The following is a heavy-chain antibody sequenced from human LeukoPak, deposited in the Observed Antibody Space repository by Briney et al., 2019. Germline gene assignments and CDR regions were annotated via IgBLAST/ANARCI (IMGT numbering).Heavy chain of an antibody. CDR2: ISSSGSTI. CDR3: ARGDSGSYYFDY. CDR1: GFTFSSYA. D-gene: IGHD1-26*01. V-gene: IGHV3-48*03. J-gene: IGHJ4*02. Sequence: GGSLRLSCAASGFTFSSYAMNWVRQAPGKGLEWVSYISSSGSTIYYADSVKGRFTISRDNAKNSLYLQMNSLRAEDTAVYYCARGDSGSYYFDYWGQGTLVTVSS.